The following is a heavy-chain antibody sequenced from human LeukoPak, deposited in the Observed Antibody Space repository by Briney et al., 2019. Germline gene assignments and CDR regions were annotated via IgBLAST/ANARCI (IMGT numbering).Heavy chain of an antibody. D-gene: IGHD3-10*01. Sequence: KSGGSLTLYGAASGFTFSSYAMHWVRPAPGKGLEWVAVISYDGSNKYYADSVKGRFTISRANSKNTLYLQMNSLRAEDTAVYYCAREGWFGESSPFDYWGQGTLVTVSS. CDR1: GFTFSSYA. J-gene: IGHJ4*02. CDR2: ISYDGSNK. CDR3: AREGWFGESSPFDY. V-gene: IGHV3-30*04.